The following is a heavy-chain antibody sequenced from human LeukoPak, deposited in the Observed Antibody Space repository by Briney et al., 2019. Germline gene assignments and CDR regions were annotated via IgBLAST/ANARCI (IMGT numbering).Heavy chain of an antibody. CDR3: ARLAFCTNAVCFSNYYYSMDV. D-gene: IGHD2-8*01. CDR1: GYSFTSYW. CDR2: IYPDDSDT. V-gene: IGHV5-51*03. Sequence: GESLKISCKGSGYSFTSYWIGWVRQMPGKGLEWTGIIYPDDSDTKYSPSFQGQVTISADKSISTAYLQWSSLKASDTAMYYCARLAFCTNAVCFSNYYYSMDVWGRRTTVTVSS. J-gene: IGHJ6*03.